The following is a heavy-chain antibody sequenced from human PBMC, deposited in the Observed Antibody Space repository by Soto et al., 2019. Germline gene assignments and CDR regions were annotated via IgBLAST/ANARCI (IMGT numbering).Heavy chain of an antibody. V-gene: IGHV1-69*02. CDR1: GGTFSSYT. J-gene: IGHJ4*02. CDR2: IIPILGIA. CDR3: AKGADYYGSEDY. D-gene: IGHD3-10*01. Sequence: QVQLVQSGAEVKKPGSSVKVSCKASGGTFSSYTISWVRQAPGQGLEWMGRIIPILGIANYAQKFQGRVTITADKAPGTAKMEMSSLISEDTAVYYCAKGADYYGSEDYWGQGTLVTVSS.